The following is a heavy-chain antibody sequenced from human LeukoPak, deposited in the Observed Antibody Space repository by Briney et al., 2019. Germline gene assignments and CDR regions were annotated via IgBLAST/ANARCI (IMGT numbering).Heavy chain of an antibody. Sequence: SETLSLTCTVSGNSISSYYWSWIRQPAGKGLEWIGRIYTSGSTNYSPSLSSRITMSVDTSKNQFSLRLNSVTAADTAIYYCARRAAALDSWGQGTLVTVSS. CDR1: GNSISSYY. CDR2: IYTSGST. D-gene: IGHD6-13*01. J-gene: IGHJ4*02. CDR3: ARRAAALDS. V-gene: IGHV4-4*07.